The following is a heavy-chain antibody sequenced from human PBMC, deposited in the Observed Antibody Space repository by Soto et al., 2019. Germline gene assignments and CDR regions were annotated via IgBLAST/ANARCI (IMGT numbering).Heavy chain of an antibody. CDR3: ARVSVGGYYKYNWFDP. Sequence: SETLSLTCTVSGGSISSGGYYWSWIRQHPGKGLEWIGYIYYTGSTYYDPSLKSRVTISVDTSKNQFSLKLSSVTAADTAVYYCARVSVGGYYKYNWFDPWGQGTLVTVSS. CDR1: GGSISSGGYY. D-gene: IGHD3-3*01. J-gene: IGHJ5*02. CDR2: IYYTGST. V-gene: IGHV4-31*03.